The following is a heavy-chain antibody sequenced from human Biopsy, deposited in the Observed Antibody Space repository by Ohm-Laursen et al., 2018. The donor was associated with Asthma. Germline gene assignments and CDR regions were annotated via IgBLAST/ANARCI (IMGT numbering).Heavy chain of an antibody. J-gene: IGHJ2*01. Sequence: SLRLSCSAPGFTFSGYYISWVRQAPGKGLEWVSYISDDGTYTAYADSVKGRFTISRDNAKNSLFLQVHGLRAEDTAVYFCARRSRESVSSPWYFDLWGRGTLVTVPS. D-gene: IGHD6-6*01. CDR3: ARRSRESVSSPWYFDL. CDR1: GFTFSGYY. V-gene: IGHV3-11*06. CDR2: ISDDGTYT.